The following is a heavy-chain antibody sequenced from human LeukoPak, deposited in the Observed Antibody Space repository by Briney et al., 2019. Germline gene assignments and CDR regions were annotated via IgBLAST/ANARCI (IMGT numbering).Heavy chain of an antibody. CDR1: GFTFSSYS. D-gene: IGHD2-15*01. J-gene: IGHJ4*02. Sequence: PGGSLRLSCAASGFTFSSYSINWVRQAPGKGLEWVSSISPSSSYIYYADSVKGRFTVSRDNAKNSLYLQMNSLRAEDTAVYYCARGCGGNCYSNDYWGQGTLVTVSS. CDR2: ISPSSSYI. V-gene: IGHV3-21*01. CDR3: ARGCGGNCYSNDY.